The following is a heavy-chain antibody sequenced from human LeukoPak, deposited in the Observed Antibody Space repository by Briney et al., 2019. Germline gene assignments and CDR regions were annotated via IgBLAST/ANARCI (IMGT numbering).Heavy chain of an antibody. CDR3: ARQDYYDTGTWYFDL. V-gene: IGHV4-4*02. Sequence: PSGTLSLTCAVSGGSISRSNWWSWVRQPPGKGLEWIGEIYHSGNTKYNPSLKSRVTISMDKSKNQFSLKLSSVTAADTAVYYCARQDYYDTGTWYFDLWGRGTLVTVSS. J-gene: IGHJ2*01. CDR2: IYHSGNT. CDR1: GGSISRSNW. D-gene: IGHD3-22*01.